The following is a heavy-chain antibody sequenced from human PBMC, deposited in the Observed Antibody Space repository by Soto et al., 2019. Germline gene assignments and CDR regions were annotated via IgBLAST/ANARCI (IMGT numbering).Heavy chain of an antibody. Sequence: QVQLVQSGAEVKKPGSSVTVSCKASGGTFGNSAISWVRQAPGQGLEWMGGIMPIFTTPDYSQKFQGRVTITADESTSTAYMELTSLRSEDTAVYYCAGATDRQQLGGNYDYGIDVWGQGTTVTVSS. V-gene: IGHV1-69*12. D-gene: IGHD4-4*01. J-gene: IGHJ6*02. CDR2: IMPIFTTP. CDR3: AGATDRQQLGGNYDYGIDV. CDR1: GGTFGNSA.